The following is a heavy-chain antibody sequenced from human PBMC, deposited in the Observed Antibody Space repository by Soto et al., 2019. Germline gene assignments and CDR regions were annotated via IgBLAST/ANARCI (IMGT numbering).Heavy chain of an antibody. V-gene: IGHV1-69*02. D-gene: IGHD1-26*01. Sequence: QVQLVQSGAEVKKPGSSVKVSCKASEGTFSSYTISWVRQAPGQGLEWMGRIIPILGIANYAQKFQGRVTITADKSTSTAYMELSSLRSEDTAVYYCARGWWELPSNYYYGMDVWGQGTTVTVSS. CDR2: IIPILGIA. CDR3: ARGWWELPSNYYYGMDV. J-gene: IGHJ6*02. CDR1: EGTFSSYT.